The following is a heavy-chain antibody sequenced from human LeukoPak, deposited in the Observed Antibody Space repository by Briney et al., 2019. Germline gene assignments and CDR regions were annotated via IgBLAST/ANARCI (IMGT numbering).Heavy chain of an antibody. J-gene: IGHJ4*02. V-gene: IGHV3-23*01. CDR2: SVGGDSP. D-gene: IGHD4-23*01. CDR1: GFSLSDYG. CDR3: ARGWQPLGYFDY. Sequence: GGSLRLSCAASGFSLSDYGMSWVRQAPGKGLEWVSSSVGGDSPSYADSVKGRFTISRDNSKNTLYLLMNSLRVDDTDTAVYYCARGWQPLGYFDYWSQGTLVTVSS.